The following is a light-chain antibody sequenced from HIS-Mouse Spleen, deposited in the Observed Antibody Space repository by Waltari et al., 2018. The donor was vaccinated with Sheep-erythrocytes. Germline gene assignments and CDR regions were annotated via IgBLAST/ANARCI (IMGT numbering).Light chain of an antibody. CDR2: DVS. CDR1: SSDVGGYNY. CDR3: CSYVGSYNHV. Sequence: QSALTQPRSVSGSPGQSVTISCTGTSSDVGGYNYVSWYQQHPGKAPKLMIYDVSKRPSGVPDAFSGSKSGNTASLTISGLQAEDEADYYCCSYVGSYNHVFATGTKVTVL. J-gene: IGLJ1*01. V-gene: IGLV2-11*01.